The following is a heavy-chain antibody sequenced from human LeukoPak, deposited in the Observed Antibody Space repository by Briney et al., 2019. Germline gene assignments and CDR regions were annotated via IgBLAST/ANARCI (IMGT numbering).Heavy chain of an antibody. V-gene: IGHV3-30*01. Sequence: GGSLRLSCAASGFTFSSYWMHWVRQAPGKGLEWVAVISYDASKNYYADSVKGRFTISRDNSKNTLYLQMNSLRAEDTAVYYCARDSARYGDHGYFQHWGQGTLVTVSS. CDR2: ISYDASKN. CDR3: ARDSARYGDHGYFQH. J-gene: IGHJ1*01. CDR1: GFTFSSYW. D-gene: IGHD4-17*01.